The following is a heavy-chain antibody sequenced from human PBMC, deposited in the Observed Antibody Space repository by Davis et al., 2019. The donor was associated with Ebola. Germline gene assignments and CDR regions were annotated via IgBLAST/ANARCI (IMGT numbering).Heavy chain of an antibody. CDR3: ARKVVVAATFDP. CDR1: ALTVSSNY. CDR2: INHSGST. J-gene: IGHJ5*02. Sequence: PSGSLRLSCAASALTVSSNYMSWVRQAPGKGLEWIGEINHSGSTNYNPSLKSRVTISVDTSKNQFSLKLSSVTAADTAVYYCARKVVVAATFDPWGQGTLVTVSS. V-gene: IGHV4-34*01. D-gene: IGHD2-15*01.